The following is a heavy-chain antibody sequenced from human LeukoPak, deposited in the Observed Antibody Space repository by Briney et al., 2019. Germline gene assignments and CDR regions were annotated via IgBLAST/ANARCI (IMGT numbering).Heavy chain of an antibody. CDR2: INWNGGST. V-gene: IGHV3-20*04. Sequence: PGGSLRLSCAASGXTFDDYGVSGVRQAPGKGLEWVSGINWNGGSTGYADSVKGRFTLSRDKAKNCLYLQMNSLRAEDTALYYCARGRIIRGYFDYWGQGTLVTVSS. J-gene: IGHJ4*02. D-gene: IGHD2/OR15-2a*01. CDR1: GXTFDDYG. CDR3: ARGRIIRGYFDY.